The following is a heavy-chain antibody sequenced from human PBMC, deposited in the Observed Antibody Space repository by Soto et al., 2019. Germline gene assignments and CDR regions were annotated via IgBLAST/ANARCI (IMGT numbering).Heavy chain of an antibody. Sequence: KVSCKASGYTFTSYDINWVRQATGQGLEWMGIIYPGDSDTRYSPSFQGQVTISADKSISTAYLQWSSLKASDTAMHYCAAIIGPTSHDAFDIWGQAPMVTVS. CDR1: GYTFTSYD. CDR3: AAIIGPTSHDAFDI. V-gene: IGHV5-51*01. CDR2: IYPGDSDT. J-gene: IGHJ3*02. D-gene: IGHD3-9*01.